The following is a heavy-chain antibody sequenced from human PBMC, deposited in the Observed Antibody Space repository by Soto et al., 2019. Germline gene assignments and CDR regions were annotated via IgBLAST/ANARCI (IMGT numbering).Heavy chain of an antibody. Sequence: QMQLVESGGGVVQPGRSLRLSCAASGFIFSSYAMHWVRQAPGKGLEWVAVISYDGSNKYYADSVKGRFTISRDNSKNTLYLQMISLRAEDTAVYYCAREDGIGGATFDIWGQGTMVTVSS. CDR1: GFIFSSYA. V-gene: IGHV3-30-3*01. D-gene: IGHD2-15*01. CDR2: ISYDGSNK. CDR3: AREDGIGGATFDI. J-gene: IGHJ3*02.